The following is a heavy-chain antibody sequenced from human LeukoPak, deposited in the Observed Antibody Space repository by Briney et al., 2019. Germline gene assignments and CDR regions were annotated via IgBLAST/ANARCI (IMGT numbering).Heavy chain of an antibody. J-gene: IGHJ5*02. CDR2: INHSGST. CDR1: GFTFRSYA. CDR3: ARHYGP. V-gene: IGHV4-34*01. Sequence: GSLRLSCAASGFTFRSYAMSWVRQPPGKGLEWIGEINHSGSTNYNPSLKSRVTISVDTSKNHFSLKLSSMTAADTAVYYCARHYGPWGQGTLVTVSS. D-gene: IGHD3-16*01.